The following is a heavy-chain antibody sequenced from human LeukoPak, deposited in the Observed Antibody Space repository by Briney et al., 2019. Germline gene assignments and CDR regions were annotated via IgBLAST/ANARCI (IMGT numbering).Heavy chain of an antibody. Sequence: SETLSLTCTVSGGSISSYYWSWIRQPPGKGLEWIGYIYTSGSTNYNPSLKSRVTISVDTSKNQFSLKLSSVTAADMAVYYCARDLPLLYWGQGTLVTVSS. CDR1: GGSISSYY. CDR2: IYTSGST. D-gene: IGHD1-26*01. CDR3: ARDLPLLY. V-gene: IGHV4-4*09. J-gene: IGHJ4*02.